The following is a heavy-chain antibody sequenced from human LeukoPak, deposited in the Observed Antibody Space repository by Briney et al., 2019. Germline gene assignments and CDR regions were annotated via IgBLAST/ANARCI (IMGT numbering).Heavy chain of an antibody. CDR2: IIPIFGTA. D-gene: IGHD3-22*01. J-gene: IGHJ6*02. CDR1: GGTFSSYA. Sequence: SVKVSCKASGGTFSSYAISWVRQAPGQGLEWMGGIIPIFGTANYAQKFQGRVTITADESTSTAYMELSSLSSEDTAVYYCARDVSYYDSSGYYYYYGMDVWGQGTTVTVSS. CDR3: ARDVSYYDSSGYYYYYGMDV. V-gene: IGHV1-69*13.